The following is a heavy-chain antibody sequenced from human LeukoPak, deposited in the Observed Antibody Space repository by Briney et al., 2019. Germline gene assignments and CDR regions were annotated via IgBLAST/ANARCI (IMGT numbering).Heavy chain of an antibody. D-gene: IGHD3-22*01. CDR1: GFIFSTYN. CDR3: ARDVPYYYDSSGYQLDY. CDR2: ITSSSSYI. Sequence: GGSLRLSCAASGFIFSTYNMNWVRQAPGKGLECVSSITSSSSYIYYADSVKGRFTISRDNAKNSLYLQMNSLRAEDTAVYYCARDVPYYYDSSGYQLDYWGQGTLVTVSS. V-gene: IGHV3-21*01. J-gene: IGHJ4*02.